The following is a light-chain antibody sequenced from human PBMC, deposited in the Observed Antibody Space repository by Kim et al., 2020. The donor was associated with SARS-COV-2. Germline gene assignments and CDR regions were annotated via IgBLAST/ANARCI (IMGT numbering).Light chain of an antibody. CDR1: KSVSGN. V-gene: IGKV3-15*01. CDR3: QQYSGWPRT. CDR2: GAS. J-gene: IGKJ1*01. Sequence: VSQGERATLSCRASKSVSGNLAWYQQKPGQVPRLLIFGASTRATDMPARFSASGSGTEFTLTISSLQSEDFAVYYCQQYSGWPRTFGQGTKVDIK.